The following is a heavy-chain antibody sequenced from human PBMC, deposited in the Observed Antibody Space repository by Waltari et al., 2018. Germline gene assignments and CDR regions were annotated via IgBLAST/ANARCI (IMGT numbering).Heavy chain of an antibody. V-gene: IGHV3-23*01. Sequence: EVQLLESGGGLVQPGGSLRLSCEASGFTFNNYAMSWVRQAPGRGREWVSASSGGGTSTFYADSVKGRFTISRDSSKNTLYLHMNSLRAEDTAIYYCTKRGSLYYYGMDVWGQGTTVTVSS. J-gene: IGHJ6*02. CDR1: GFTFNNYA. D-gene: IGHD3-10*01. CDR3: TKRGSLYYYGMDV. CDR2: SSGGGTST.